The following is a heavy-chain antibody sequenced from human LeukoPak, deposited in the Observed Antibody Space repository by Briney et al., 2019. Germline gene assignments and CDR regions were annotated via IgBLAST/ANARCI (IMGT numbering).Heavy chain of an antibody. J-gene: IGHJ4*02. CDR3: SRTLHSSSWYY. Sequence: GGSLRLSCAASGFTFSNYWMSWVRQAPGKGLEWVANIKQDGSDKYYVDSVKGRFTISRDNAKNSLYLQMSSLRAGDTAVYYCSRTLHSSSWYYWGQGTLVTVSS. V-gene: IGHV3-7*04. D-gene: IGHD6-13*01. CDR1: GFTFSNYW. CDR2: IKQDGSDK.